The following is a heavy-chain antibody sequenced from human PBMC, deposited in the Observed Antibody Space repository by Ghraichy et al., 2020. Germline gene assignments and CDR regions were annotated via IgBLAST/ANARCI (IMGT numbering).Heavy chain of an antibody. D-gene: IGHD3-22*01. Sequence: LSLTCAASGFTFSSYGMHWVRQAPGKGLEWVAVISYDGSNKYYADSVKGRFTISRDNSKNTLYLQMNSLRAEDTAVYYCAKDFAAYYYDSSGPLAFDIWGQGTMVTVSS. CDR3: AKDFAAYYYDSSGPLAFDI. CDR1: GFTFSSYG. CDR2: ISYDGSNK. V-gene: IGHV3-30*18. J-gene: IGHJ3*02.